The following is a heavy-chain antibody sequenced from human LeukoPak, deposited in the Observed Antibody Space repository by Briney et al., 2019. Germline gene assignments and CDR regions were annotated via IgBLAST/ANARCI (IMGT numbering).Heavy chain of an antibody. CDR2: IYTSGST. Sequence: PETLSLTCTVSGGSISSYYWSWIRQPAGKGLQWIGRIYTSGSTNYNPSLKSRVTMSVDTSKNQFSLKLSSLTAADTAVYYCARDNRAGDTFDYWGQGTLVTVSS. J-gene: IGHJ4*02. V-gene: IGHV4-4*07. CDR1: GGSISSYY. D-gene: IGHD5-18*01. CDR3: ARDNRAGDTFDY.